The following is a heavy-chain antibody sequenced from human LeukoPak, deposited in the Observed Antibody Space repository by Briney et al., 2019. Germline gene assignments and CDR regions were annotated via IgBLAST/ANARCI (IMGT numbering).Heavy chain of an antibody. CDR2: LSGSGTYT. CDR3: ARDPDGSGPDFDC. CDR1: GFTFSTYA. J-gene: IGHJ4*02. D-gene: IGHD3-10*01. V-gene: IGHV3-23*01. Sequence: GGSLRLSCAASGFTFSTYAMNWVRQAPGKGLEWVSGLSGSGTYTYYADTVKGRFTISRDNSKNTLYLQMNSLRAEDTAIYYCARDPDGSGPDFDCWGQGTLVIVSS.